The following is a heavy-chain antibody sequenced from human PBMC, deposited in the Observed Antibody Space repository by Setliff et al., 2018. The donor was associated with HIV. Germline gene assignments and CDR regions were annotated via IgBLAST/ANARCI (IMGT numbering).Heavy chain of an antibody. CDR1: GASFSDYY. V-gene: IGHV4-34*01. J-gene: IGHJ4*02. Sequence: PSETLSLTCTVSGASFSDYYWSWIRQSPGKGLEWIGEINHSGSTNYNLSLKSRPTMSVDTSKNQLSPNLGSLTAADTAVYYCARGNWNHKNSPLPLDSWGQGTPVTVSS. CDR2: INHSGST. D-gene: IGHD1-1*01. CDR3: ARGNWNHKNSPLPLDS.